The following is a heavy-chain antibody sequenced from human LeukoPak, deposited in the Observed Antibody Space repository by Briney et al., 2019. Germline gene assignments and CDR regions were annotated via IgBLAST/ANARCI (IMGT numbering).Heavy chain of an antibody. D-gene: IGHD3-10*01. CDR3: AKDKVGIYYKYYFGY. V-gene: IGHV3-48*01. J-gene: IGHJ4*02. CDR2: ISSSSSTI. Sequence: SGGSLRLSCAASGFTVSSYSMNWVRQAPGKGLEWVSYISSSSSTIYYADSVKGRFTISRDNAKNSLYLQMNSLRAEDTAVYYCAKDKVGIYYKYYFGYWGLGTLVTVSS. CDR1: GFTVSSYS.